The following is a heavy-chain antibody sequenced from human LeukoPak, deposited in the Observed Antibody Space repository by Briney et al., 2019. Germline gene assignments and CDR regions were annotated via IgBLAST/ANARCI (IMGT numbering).Heavy chain of an antibody. CDR2: ISYSGTT. D-gene: IGHD3-10*01. CDR3: AANSADYNTLGSSYKV. Sequence: SETLSLTCTVSSASITSSPYFWAWIRQSPGTGLEWLGTISYSGTTYYNPSLRSRVTMSMDTSKNQFSLKLNSVTAADTAVFYCAANSADYNTLGSSYKVWGQGTLVTVSS. V-gene: IGHV4-39*01. J-gene: IGHJ4*02. CDR1: SASITSSPYF.